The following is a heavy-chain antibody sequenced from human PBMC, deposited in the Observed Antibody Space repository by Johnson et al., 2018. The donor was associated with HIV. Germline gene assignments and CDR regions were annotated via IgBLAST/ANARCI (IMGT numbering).Heavy chain of an antibody. D-gene: IGHD3-22*01. CDR3: ARGEYDSSGWSEEDGAFDI. J-gene: IGHJ3*02. Sequence: VQLMESGGGVVQPGRSLRLSCAASGFTFSSYAMYWVRQAPGKGLEWVAVISYDGINKYYTDSVKGRFTISRDNSKNTLYLQMNSLRAEDTAVYYCARGEYDSSGWSEEDGAFDIWGQGTMVTVSS. CDR2: ISYDGINK. V-gene: IGHV3-30*04. CDR1: GFTFSSYA.